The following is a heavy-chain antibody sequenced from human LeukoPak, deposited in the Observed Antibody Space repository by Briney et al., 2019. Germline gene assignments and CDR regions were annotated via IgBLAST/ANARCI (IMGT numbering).Heavy chain of an antibody. J-gene: IGHJ4*02. CDR2: IIPIFGTA. CDR3: ARDRDNWNDPSSEY. D-gene: IGHD1-20*01. Sequence: GASVKVSCKASGGTFSSYAISWVRQAPGQGLEWMGRIIPIFGTANYAQKFQGRVTITTDESTSTAYMELSSLRSEDTAVYYCARDRDNWNDPSSEYWGQGTLVTVSS. CDR1: GGTFSSYA. V-gene: IGHV1-69*05.